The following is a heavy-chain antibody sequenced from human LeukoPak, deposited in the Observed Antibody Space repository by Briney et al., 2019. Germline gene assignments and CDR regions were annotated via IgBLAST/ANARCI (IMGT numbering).Heavy chain of an antibody. CDR2: ISESGGGSYSGGGT. V-gene: IGHV3-23*01. J-gene: IGHJ4*02. Sequence: GGSLRLSCAASGFTFSSYAMTWVRQIPGKGLEWVSTISESGGGSYSGGGTYYGDSVKGRFIISKDSSTKTLFLQMDRLRADDTGIYYCAKGKVNHLGALDYWGQGALVTVSS. D-gene: IGHD1-26*01. CDR3: AKGKVNHLGALDY. CDR1: GFTFSSYA.